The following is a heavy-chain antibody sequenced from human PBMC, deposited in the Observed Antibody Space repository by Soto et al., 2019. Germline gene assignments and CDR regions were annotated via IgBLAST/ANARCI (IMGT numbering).Heavy chain of an antibody. CDR3: AKDQFLGEYQLLRTAFDY. Sequence: QVQLVESGGGVVQPGRSLRLSCAASGFTFSSYGMHWVRQAPGKGLEWVAVISYDGSNKYYADSVKGRFTISRDNSKNSLYLQMNSLRAEDTAVYYCAKDQFLGEYQLLRTAFDYWGQGTLVTVSS. V-gene: IGHV3-30*18. CDR2: ISYDGSNK. D-gene: IGHD2-2*01. CDR1: GFTFSSYG. J-gene: IGHJ4*02.